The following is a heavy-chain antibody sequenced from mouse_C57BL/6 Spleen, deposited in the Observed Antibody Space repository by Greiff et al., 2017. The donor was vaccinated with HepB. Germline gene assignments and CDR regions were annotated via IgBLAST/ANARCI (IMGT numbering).Heavy chain of an antibody. J-gene: IGHJ2*01. CDR3: AKGELRYDRSFDY. CDR2: INPNNGGT. Sequence: EVQLQQSGPELVKPGASVKISCKASGYTFTDYYMNWVKQSHGKSLEWIRDINPNNGGTSYNQKFKGTATLTVDKSSNTAYMELRSLTSEDSAVYYCAKGELRYDRSFDYWGQGTTLTVSS. CDR1: GYTFTDYY. D-gene: IGHD2-14*01. V-gene: IGHV1-26*01.